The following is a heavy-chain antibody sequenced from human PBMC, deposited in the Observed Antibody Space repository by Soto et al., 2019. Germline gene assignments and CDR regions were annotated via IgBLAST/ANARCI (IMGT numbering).Heavy chain of an antibody. Sequence: QLQLQESGPGLVKPSETLSLTCTVSGGSISSSSYYWGWIRQPPGKGLEWIGSIYYSGSTYYNPSLKSRVTISVDTSKNQFSLKLSSVTAADTAVYYCARYSLPSGYYYYGMDVWGQGTTVTVSS. CDR2: IYYSGST. V-gene: IGHV4-39*01. J-gene: IGHJ6*02. D-gene: IGHD6-13*01. CDR1: GGSISSSSYY. CDR3: ARYSLPSGYYYYGMDV.